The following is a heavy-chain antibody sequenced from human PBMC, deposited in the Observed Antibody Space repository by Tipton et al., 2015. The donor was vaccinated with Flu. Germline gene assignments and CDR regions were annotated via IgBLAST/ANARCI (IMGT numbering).Heavy chain of an antibody. CDR3: ATLTGDDY. D-gene: IGHD7-27*01. CDR2: ISSSGNTI. V-gene: IGHV3-48*03. J-gene: IGHJ4*02. Sequence: SLRLSCAASGFTFSSYEMNWVRQAPGKGLEWVSYISSSGNTISYADSVRGRFTISRDNTKKSPYLQLNSLRAEDTAIYYCATLTGDDYWGQGILVTVSS. CDR1: GFTFSSYE.